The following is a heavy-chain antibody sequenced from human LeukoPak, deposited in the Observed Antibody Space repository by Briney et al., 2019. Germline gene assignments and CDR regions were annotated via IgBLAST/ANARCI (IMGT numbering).Heavy chain of an antibody. V-gene: IGHV3-66*01. J-gene: IGHJ5*01. D-gene: IGHD3-22*01. CDR1: GFTVSSNY. CDR3: VKDSGYYDTSGKGWFDF. CDR2: IYSGGST. Sequence: GGSLRLSCAASGFTVSSNYVSWVRQAPGKGLEWVSVIYSGGSTYYADSVKGRFTISRDNSKNTLYLQMNSLRAEDTAVYYCVKDSGYYDTSGKGWFDFWGQGTLVTVSS.